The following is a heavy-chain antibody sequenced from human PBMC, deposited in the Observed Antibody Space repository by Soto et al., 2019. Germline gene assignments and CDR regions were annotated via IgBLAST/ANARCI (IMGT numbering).Heavy chain of an antibody. Sequence: SETLSLTCAVYGGSFSGYYWNWIRQPPGKGLEWIGEIDHSGYTNYNPSLKSRVTISVDTSKNQFSLRAEDTAVYYCARDYCSSTSCYTAFDYWGQGTLVTVSS. CDR1: GGSFSGYY. J-gene: IGHJ4*02. V-gene: IGHV4-34*01. D-gene: IGHD2-2*01. CDR3: ARDYCSSTSCYTAFDY. CDR2: IDHSGYT.